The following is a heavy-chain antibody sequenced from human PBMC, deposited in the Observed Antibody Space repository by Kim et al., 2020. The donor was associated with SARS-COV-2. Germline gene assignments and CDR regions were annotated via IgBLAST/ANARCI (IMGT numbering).Heavy chain of an antibody. CDR2: IIPIFGTA. V-gene: IGHV1-69*13. CDR1: GGTFSSYA. J-gene: IGHJ6*02. Sequence: SVKVSCKASGGTFSSYAISWVRQAPGQGLEWMGGIIPIFGTANYAQKFQGRVTITADESTSTAYMELSSLRSEDTAVYYCARDWSGRRPYYYGSGSYYSPTNYYYYGMDVWGQGTTVTVSS. D-gene: IGHD3-10*01. CDR3: ARDWSGRRPYYYGSGSYYSPTNYYYYGMDV.